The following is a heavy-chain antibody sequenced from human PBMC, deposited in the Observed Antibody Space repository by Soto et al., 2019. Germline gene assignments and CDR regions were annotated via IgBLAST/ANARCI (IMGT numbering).Heavy chain of an antibody. CDR2: IYSGGST. CDR1: GFTVSSNY. J-gene: IGHJ4*02. D-gene: IGHD6-6*01. CDR3: ASPSIAERLGY. V-gene: IGHV3-66*01. Sequence: GGSLRLSCAAPGFTVSSNYMSWVRQAPGKGLEWVSVIYSGGSTYYADSVKGRFTISRDNSKNTLYLQMNSLRAEDTAVYYCASPSIAERLGYWGQGTLVTVSS.